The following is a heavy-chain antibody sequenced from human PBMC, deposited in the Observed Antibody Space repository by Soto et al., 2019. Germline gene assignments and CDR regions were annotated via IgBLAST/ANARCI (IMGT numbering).Heavy chain of an antibody. J-gene: IGHJ6*02. CDR2: IWYDGSNK. Sequence: QVQLVESGGGVVQPGRSLRLSCAASGFTFSSYGMHWVRQAPGKGLEWVAVIWYDGSNKYYADSVKGRFTISRDNSKNTLYLQMNSLRAEDTAVYYCARDPLLPGIAAAGTDYYYGMDVWGQGTTVTVSS. CDR3: ARDPLLPGIAAAGTDYYYGMDV. D-gene: IGHD6-13*01. V-gene: IGHV3-33*01. CDR1: GFTFSSYG.